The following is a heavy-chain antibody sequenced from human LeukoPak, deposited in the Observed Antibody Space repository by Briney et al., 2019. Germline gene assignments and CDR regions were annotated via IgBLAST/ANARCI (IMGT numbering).Heavy chain of an antibody. Sequence: GESLKISCNGSGYRSTNYWMGWVRQMPGTGLEWMGIIHLIDSDTKYDPSFEGQVTISADKSINTAYMQWNSLKASDTATYYCASAYHGNYHWDSWGQGTLVTVSS. V-gene: IGHV5-51*01. CDR1: GYRSTNYW. J-gene: IGHJ4*02. CDR3: ASAYHGNYHWDS. D-gene: IGHD1-7*01. CDR2: IHLIDSDT.